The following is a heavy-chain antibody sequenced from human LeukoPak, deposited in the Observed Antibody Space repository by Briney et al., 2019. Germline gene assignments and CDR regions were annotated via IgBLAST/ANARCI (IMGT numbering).Heavy chain of an antibody. CDR1: GGSISSSSYY. J-gene: IGHJ6*03. Sequence: KPSETLSLTCTVSGGSISSSSYYWSWIRQPAGKGLEWIGRIYTSGSTNYNPSLKSRVTISVDTSKNQFSLKLSSVTAADTAVYYCARTTEGGYTYGYLYYYYMDVWGKGTTVTISS. CDR2: IYTSGST. CDR3: ARTTEGGYTYGYLYYYYMDV. V-gene: IGHV4-61*02. D-gene: IGHD5-18*01.